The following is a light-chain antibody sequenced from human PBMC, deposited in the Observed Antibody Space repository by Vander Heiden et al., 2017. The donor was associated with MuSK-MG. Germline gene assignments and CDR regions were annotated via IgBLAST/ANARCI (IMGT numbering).Light chain of an antibody. CDR1: QSVSSN. CDR2: GAS. J-gene: IGKJ4*01. Sequence: EVVLTQSPATLSVSPGERATLSCRASQSVSSNLAWYQQKGGQPPRLLIYGASTRANGIPDRFSGSGSGTEFTLTGNSLQSEDFAVYYWQQDSDLHTFGGGTKVEIK. V-gene: IGKV3-15*01. CDR3: QQDSDLHT.